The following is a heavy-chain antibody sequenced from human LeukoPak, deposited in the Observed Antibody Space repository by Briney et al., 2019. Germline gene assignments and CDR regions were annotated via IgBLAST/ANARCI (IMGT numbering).Heavy chain of an antibody. CDR2: IWFDGSNK. Sequence: GGSLRLSCAASGFTFSSYAMYWVRQAPGKGLEWVATIWFDGSNKYYADSVKGRFTISRDSSKNTLYLQMNSLRVEDTAVYYCARRSLWSDYWGQGTLVTVSS. V-gene: IGHV3-33*07. D-gene: IGHD3-10*01. J-gene: IGHJ4*02. CDR1: GFTFSSYA. CDR3: ARRSLWSDY.